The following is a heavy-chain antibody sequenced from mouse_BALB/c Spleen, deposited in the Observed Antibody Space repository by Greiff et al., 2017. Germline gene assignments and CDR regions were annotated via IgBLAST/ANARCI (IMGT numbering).Heavy chain of an antibody. CDR3: ARSDGGLRRPFAY. J-gene: IGHJ3*01. Sequence: LVESGAELARPGTSVKMSCKASGYTFTSYWMHWVKQRPGQGLEWIGDIYPGSDSTNYNEKFKSKATLTVDTSSSTAYMQLSSLTSEDSAVYYCARSDGGLRRPFAYWGQGTLVTVSA. D-gene: IGHD2-4*01. V-gene: IGHV1-55*01. CDR2: IYPGSDST. CDR1: GYTFTSYW.